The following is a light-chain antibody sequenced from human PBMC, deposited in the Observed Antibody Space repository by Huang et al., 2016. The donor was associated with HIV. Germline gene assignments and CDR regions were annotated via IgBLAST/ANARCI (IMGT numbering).Light chain of an antibody. Sequence: DIQMTQSPSTLSAYVGDRVNITCRASQSISSWLAWYQQKPGKAPKLLIYKPSTLEDGVPSRFSGSASGTEFTLTISSLQPDDFATYYCQQYKNYWTFGQGTKVEIK. CDR2: KPS. V-gene: IGKV1-5*03. J-gene: IGKJ1*01. CDR1: QSISSW. CDR3: QQYKNYWT.